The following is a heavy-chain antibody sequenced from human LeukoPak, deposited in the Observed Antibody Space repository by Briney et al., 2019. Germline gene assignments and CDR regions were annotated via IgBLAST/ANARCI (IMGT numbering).Heavy chain of an antibody. J-gene: IGHJ6*03. V-gene: IGHV1-2*02. Sequence: ASVKVSCKASGYTFTGYYMHWVRQAPGQGLEWMGWINPNSGGTNYAQKFQGRVTMTRDTSISTAYMELSRLRSDDTAVYYCARASYDSSGYYYSYYYYYMDVWGKGTTVTVSS. CDR2: INPNSGGT. D-gene: IGHD3-22*01. CDR3: ARASYDSSGYYYSYYYYYMDV. CDR1: GYTFTGYY.